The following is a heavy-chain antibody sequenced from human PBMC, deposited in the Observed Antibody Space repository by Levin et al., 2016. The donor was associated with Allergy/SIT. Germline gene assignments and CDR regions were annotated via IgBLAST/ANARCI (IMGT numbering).Heavy chain of an antibody. CDR3: ARVARDAFDI. CDR1: GDSVSTGGHY. Sequence: SETLSLTCTVSGDSVSTGGHYWSWIRQPPGKGLEWIGYTYYSGSTNYNPSLKSRVTISEDTSKNQFSLKVSSVTTADTAVYYCARVARDAFDIWGQGTMVTVSS. V-gene: IGHV4-61*08. CDR2: TYYSGST. J-gene: IGHJ3*02.